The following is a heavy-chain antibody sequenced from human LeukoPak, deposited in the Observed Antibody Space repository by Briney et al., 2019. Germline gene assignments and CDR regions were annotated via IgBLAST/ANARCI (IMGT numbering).Heavy chain of an antibody. CDR1: GFTFSSYW. CDR2: IKQDGGEK. D-gene: IGHD6-19*01. V-gene: IGHV3-7*01. CDR3: ARFQYSSGWYSYYYYYYMDV. Sequence: GGSLRLSCAASGFTFSSYWMSWVRQAPGKGLEWVANIKQDGGEKYYVDSVKGRFTISRDNAKNSLYLQMNSLRAEDTAVYYCARFQYSSGWYSYYYYYYMDVWGKGTTVTVSS. J-gene: IGHJ6*03.